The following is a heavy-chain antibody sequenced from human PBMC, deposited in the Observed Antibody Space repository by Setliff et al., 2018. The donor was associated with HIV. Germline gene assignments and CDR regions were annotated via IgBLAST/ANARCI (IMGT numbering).Heavy chain of an antibody. Sequence: ASVKVSCKASGYTFTSYYMHWVRQAPGQGLEWMGIINPSGGSTSYAQKFQGRVTMTRDTSTSTVYMELSSLRSEDTAVYYCARNTKAGTAIGYFQHWVPETLLVTVSS. J-gene: IGHJ1*01. CDR2: INPSGGST. CDR1: GYTFTSYY. CDR3: ARNTKAGTAIGYFQH. D-gene: IGHD6-19*01. V-gene: IGHV1-46*01.